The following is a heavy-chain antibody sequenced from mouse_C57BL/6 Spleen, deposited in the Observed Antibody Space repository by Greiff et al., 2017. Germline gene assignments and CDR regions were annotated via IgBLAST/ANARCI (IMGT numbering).Heavy chain of an antibody. J-gene: IGHJ2*01. V-gene: IGHV1-52*01. D-gene: IGHD2-3*01. CDR3: ARFLFFYDGYSYFDY. Sequence: VQLQQPGAELVRPGSSVKLSCKASGYTFTSYWMHWVKQRPIQGLEWIGNIDPSDSETHYNQKFKDKATLTVDKSSSTAYMQLSSLTSEDSAVYYCARFLFFYDGYSYFDYWGQGTTLTVSS. CDR1: GYTFTSYW. CDR2: IDPSDSET.